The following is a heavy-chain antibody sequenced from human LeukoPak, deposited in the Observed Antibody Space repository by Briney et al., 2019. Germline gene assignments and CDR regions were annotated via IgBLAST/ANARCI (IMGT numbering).Heavy chain of an antibody. V-gene: IGHV3-30*02. CDR2: IRYDGSNK. D-gene: IGHD5-24*01. CDR1: GFTFSSYG. Sequence: GGSLRLSCAASGFTFSSYGMSWVRQAPGKGLEWVAFIRYDGSNKYYADSVQGRFTISRDNSKNTLYLQMNSLRAEDTAVYYCAKGHHRDGYDAFDIWGQGTMVTVSS. J-gene: IGHJ3*02. CDR3: AKGHHRDGYDAFDI.